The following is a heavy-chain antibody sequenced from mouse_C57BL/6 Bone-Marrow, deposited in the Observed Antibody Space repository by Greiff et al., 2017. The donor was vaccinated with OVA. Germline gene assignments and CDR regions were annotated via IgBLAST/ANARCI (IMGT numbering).Heavy chain of an antibody. V-gene: IGHV8-12*01. Sequence: QVTLKVSGPGILQSSQTLSLSCSFSGFSLSTSGMGVSWIRQPSGMGLEWLAHTYWDDDNCYNPSLKSRPLISKDSSRNQVFRKITSVDTADTATDYGARGYYYGSSHWYFDVWGTGTTVTVSS. CDR3: ARGYYYGSSHWYFDV. J-gene: IGHJ1*03. D-gene: IGHD1-1*01. CDR1: GFSLSTSGMG. CDR2: TYWDDDN.